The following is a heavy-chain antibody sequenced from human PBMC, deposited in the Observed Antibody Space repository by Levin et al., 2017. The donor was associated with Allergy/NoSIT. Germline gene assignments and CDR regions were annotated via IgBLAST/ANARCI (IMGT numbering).Heavy chain of an antibody. CDR1: GGSISSSNYY. CDR2: IYYSGST. D-gene: IGHD2-2*02. J-gene: IGHJ3*02. V-gene: IGHV4-39*01. Sequence: SQTLSLTCTVSGGSISSSNYYWGWIRQPPGKGLEWIGSIYYSGSTSYNPSLKSRVTMSVDTSKNQFSLKLSSVTAADTAVYYCARRGVAILIKAFHIWGQGTMVTVSS. CDR3: ARRGVAILIKAFHI.